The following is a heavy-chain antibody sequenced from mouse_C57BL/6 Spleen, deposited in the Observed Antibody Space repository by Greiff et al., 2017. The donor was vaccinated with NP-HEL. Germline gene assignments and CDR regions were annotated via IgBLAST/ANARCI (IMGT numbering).Heavy chain of an antibody. Sequence: VQLQQSGPELVKPGASVKMSCKASGYTFTDYNMHWVKQSHGKSLEWIGYINPNNGGTSYNQKFKGKATLTVNKSSSTAYMELRSLTSEDSAVYYCARKLDSSGYWFAYWGQGTLVTVSA. CDR1: GYTFTDYN. CDR3: ARKLDSSGYWFAY. J-gene: IGHJ3*01. V-gene: IGHV1-22*01. CDR2: INPNNGGT. D-gene: IGHD3-2*02.